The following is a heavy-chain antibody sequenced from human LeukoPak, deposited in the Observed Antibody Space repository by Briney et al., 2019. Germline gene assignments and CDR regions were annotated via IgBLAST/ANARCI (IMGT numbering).Heavy chain of an antibody. J-gene: IGHJ4*02. D-gene: IGHD3-22*01. V-gene: IGHV3-53*01. CDR3: ARDSRYYYDRSGKTEDY. CDR2: IYSGGST. CDR1: GFTFSTYG. Sequence: GGSLRLSCAASGFTFSTYGMNWVRQAPGKGLEWVSVIYSGGSTYYADSVKGRFTISRDNSKNTLYLQMNSLRAEDTAVYYCARDSRYYYDRSGKTEDYWGQGTLVTVSS.